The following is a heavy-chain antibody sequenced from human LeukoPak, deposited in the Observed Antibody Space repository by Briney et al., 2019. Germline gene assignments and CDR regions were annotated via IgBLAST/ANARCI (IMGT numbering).Heavy chain of an antibody. CDR2: VYPGDSDT. CDR1: GYSFTSYW. Sequence: GESLKISCKSSGYSFTSYWNARVRQMPGKGPEYMGIVYPGDSDTRYSPSFQGQVTISADKSISTDYLQWSSLKASDTAMYYCARRQYCSGGSCMFDYWGQGALVTVSS. V-gene: IGHV5-51*01. J-gene: IGHJ4*02. D-gene: IGHD2-15*01. CDR3: ARRQYCSGGSCMFDY.